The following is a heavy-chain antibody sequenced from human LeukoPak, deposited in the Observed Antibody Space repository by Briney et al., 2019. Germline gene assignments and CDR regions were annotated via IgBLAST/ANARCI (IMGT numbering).Heavy chain of an antibody. V-gene: IGHV4-39*07. CDR3: ARDTYDSSGYYNDAFDI. Sequence: SETLSLTCAVSGGSISSSSYYWGWIRQPPGKGLEWIGSIYYSGSTYYNPSLKSRVTISVDTSKNQFSLKLSSVTAADAAVYSCARDTYDSSGYYNDAFDIWGQGTMVTVSS. CDR1: GGSISSSSYY. D-gene: IGHD3-22*01. CDR2: IYYSGST. J-gene: IGHJ3*02.